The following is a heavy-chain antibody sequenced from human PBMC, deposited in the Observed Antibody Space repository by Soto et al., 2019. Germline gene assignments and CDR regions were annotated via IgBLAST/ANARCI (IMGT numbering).Heavy chain of an antibody. J-gene: IGHJ1*01. Sequence: PGGSLRLSCAASGFTFSNAWMSWVRQAPGKGLEWVGRIKSKTDGGTTDYAAPVKGRFTISRDDSKNTLYLQMNSLKTEDTAVYYCTTSRGWYGQYFQHWGQGTLVTVSS. CDR1: GFTFSNAW. V-gene: IGHV3-15*01. CDR2: IKSKTDGGTT. D-gene: IGHD6-19*01. CDR3: TTSRGWYGQYFQH.